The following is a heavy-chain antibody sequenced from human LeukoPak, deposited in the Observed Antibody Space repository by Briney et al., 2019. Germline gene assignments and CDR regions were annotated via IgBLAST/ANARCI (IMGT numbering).Heavy chain of an antibody. CDR2: ISNGGRSA. D-gene: IGHD6-13*01. J-gene: IGHJ2*01. Sequence: GGSLRLSCAASGFTFSSYGMHWVRQAPGQGLEWVSGISNGGRSAYYADSVKGRFTISRDNSKNTLYLQMNSLRAEDTAIYYCAKDVGTAALFVWYFDLWGRGTLVTVSS. CDR1: GFTFSSYG. V-gene: IGHV3-23*01. CDR3: AKDVGTAALFVWYFDL.